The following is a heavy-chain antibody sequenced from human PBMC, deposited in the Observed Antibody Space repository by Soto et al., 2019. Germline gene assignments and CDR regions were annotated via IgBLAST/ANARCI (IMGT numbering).Heavy chain of an antibody. CDR2: IKSKTDGGTT. D-gene: IGHD3-3*01. J-gene: IGHJ4*02. CDR3: TTRLTYDFWSGYSGLYFDY. CDR1: GFTFSNAW. Sequence: GGSLRLSCAASGFTFSNAWMSWVRQAPGKGLEWVGRIKSKTDGGTTDYAAPVKGRFTNSRDESKNTLYLQMNSLKTEDTAVYYCTTRLTYDFWSGYSGLYFDYWGQGTLVTVSS. V-gene: IGHV3-15*01.